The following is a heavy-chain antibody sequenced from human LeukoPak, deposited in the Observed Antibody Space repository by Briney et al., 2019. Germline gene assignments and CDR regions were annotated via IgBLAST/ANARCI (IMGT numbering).Heavy chain of an antibody. D-gene: IGHD6-19*01. Sequence: GGSLRLSCAASGFTFSSYSMNWVRRAPGKGLEWVSSISSSSSYIYYADSVKGRFTISRDNAKNSLYLQMNSLRAEDTAVYYCARAGAVAGTANDYWGQGTLVTVSS. CDR1: GFTFSSYS. V-gene: IGHV3-21*01. CDR3: ARAGAVAGTANDY. CDR2: ISSSSSYI. J-gene: IGHJ4*02.